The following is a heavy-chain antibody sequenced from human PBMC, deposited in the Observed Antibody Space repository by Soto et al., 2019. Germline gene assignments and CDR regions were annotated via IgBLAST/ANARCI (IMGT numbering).Heavy chain of an antibody. V-gene: IGHV3-74*01. CDR2: INTDGTNT. CDR3: ASEFCSGGNCYTYYFDP. CDR1: GFTFNRNW. J-gene: IGHJ5*02. D-gene: IGHD2-15*01. Sequence: GGSLRLSCAASGFTFNRNWMHWVGRTPGKGLVWVSHINTDGTNTNYADSVKGRFTISRDNAKSTLFLQMNSLRDEDTAVYYCASEFCSGGNCYTYYFDPWGQGIPVTVSS.